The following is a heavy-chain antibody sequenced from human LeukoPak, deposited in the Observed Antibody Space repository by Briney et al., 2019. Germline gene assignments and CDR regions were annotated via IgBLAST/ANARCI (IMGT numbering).Heavy chain of an antibody. J-gene: IGHJ3*02. CDR2: ISSSSSTI. CDR3: AKGNWNDGAFDI. D-gene: IGHD1-1*01. CDR1: GFTFSSYS. V-gene: IGHV3-48*01. Sequence: GGSLRLSCAASGFTFSSYSMNWVRQAPGKGLEWVSYISSSSSTIYYADSVKGRFTISRDNSKNTLYLQMNSLRAEDTAVYYCAKGNWNDGAFDIWGQGTMVTVSS.